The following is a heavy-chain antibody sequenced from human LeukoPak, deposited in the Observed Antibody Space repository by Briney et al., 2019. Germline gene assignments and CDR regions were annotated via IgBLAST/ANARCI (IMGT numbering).Heavy chain of an antibody. J-gene: IGHJ4*02. D-gene: IGHD3-10*01. CDR3: VKVAKYYYGSETYYFFEH. CDR1: GFTFSSYA. CDR2: ISGSGDST. V-gene: IGHV3-23*01. Sequence: GGSLRLSCAASGFTFSSYAMRWVRQAPGKGLEWVSGISGSGDSTYYADSVKGRFTISRDNAKNPLDLQMNSLRVEDTGIYYCVKVAKYYYGSETYYFFEHWGQGTPVTASS.